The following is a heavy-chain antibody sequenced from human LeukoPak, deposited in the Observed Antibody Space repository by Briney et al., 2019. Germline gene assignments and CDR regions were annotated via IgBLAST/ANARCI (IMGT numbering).Heavy chain of an antibody. Sequence: SETLSLTCTVSGGSISSYYWSWIRQPPGKGLEWIGYIYYSGSTNYNPSLKSRVTISVDTSKNQFSLKLSSVTAADTAVYYCARDAFSGSCSHWFDPWGQGTLVTVSS. CDR1: GGSISSYY. V-gene: IGHV4-59*01. CDR2: IYYSGST. CDR3: ARDAFSGSCSHWFDP. D-gene: IGHD1-26*01. J-gene: IGHJ5*02.